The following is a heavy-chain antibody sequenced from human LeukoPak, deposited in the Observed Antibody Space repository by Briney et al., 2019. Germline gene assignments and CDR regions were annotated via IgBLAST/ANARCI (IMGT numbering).Heavy chain of an antibody. CDR2: MNQGGNEK. V-gene: IGHV3-7*04. J-gene: IGHJ4*02. CDR3: ARGGSGWYYFDY. CDR1: GFAFSSYW. Sequence: GGSLRLSCAASGFAFSSYWMSWIRQAPGKGLEWVANMNQGGNEKYYVDSVEGRFTMSRDNAKDSLYLQMNSLRAEDTAVYYCARGGSGWYYFDYWGQGTLVSVSS. D-gene: IGHD6-19*01.